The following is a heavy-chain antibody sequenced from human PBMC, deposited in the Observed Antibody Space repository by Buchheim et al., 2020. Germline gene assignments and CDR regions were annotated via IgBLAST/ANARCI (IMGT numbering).Heavy chain of an antibody. CDR1: GFTFSSYS. V-gene: IGHV3-48*02. CDR2: ISSSSSTI. CDR3: ARDSIPRGWYEDALDY. D-gene: IGHD6-19*01. J-gene: IGHJ4*02. Sequence: EVQLVESGGGLVQPGGSLRLSCAASGFTFSSYSMNWVRQAPGKGLEWVSYISSSSSTIYYAASVKGRFTITINNTENSLYLQMNSLRDEDTAVYYCARDSIPRGWYEDALDYWGQGTL.